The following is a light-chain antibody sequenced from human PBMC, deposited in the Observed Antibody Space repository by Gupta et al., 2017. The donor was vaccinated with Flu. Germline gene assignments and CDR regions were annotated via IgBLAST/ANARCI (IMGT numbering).Light chain of an antibody. CDR1: SSDIGSYNY. Sequence: QSALTQPASVSGSPGQSITISCTGTSSDIGSYNYVSWYQQHQGQAPKLLIYGVTNRPSGVSDRCSAAKSGDTASLTISGLQAEDEADYYCSSCISSTTLVFGGGTKLTVL. J-gene: IGLJ2*01. V-gene: IGLV2-14*01. CDR3: SSCISSTTLV. CDR2: GVT.